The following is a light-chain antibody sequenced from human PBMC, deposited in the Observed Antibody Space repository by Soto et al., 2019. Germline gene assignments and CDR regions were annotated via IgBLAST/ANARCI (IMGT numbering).Light chain of an antibody. J-gene: IGLJ2*01. V-gene: IGLV1-51*01. CDR3: GTWDSSLSAGVV. Sequence: QSVLTQPPSVSAAPGQKVTISCSGSSSNMGNNYVSWYQQLPGTAPKLLIYDNNKRPSGIPDRFSGSKSGTSATLGITGLQTGDEADYYCGTWDSSLSAGVVFGGGTKVTVL. CDR2: DNN. CDR1: SSNMGNNY.